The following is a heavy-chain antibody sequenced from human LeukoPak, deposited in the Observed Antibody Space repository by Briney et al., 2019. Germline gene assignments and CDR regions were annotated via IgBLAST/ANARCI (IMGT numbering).Heavy chain of an antibody. CDR3: ATWDSGRYSQIDN. V-gene: IGHV4-39*01. CDR2: FYYAGDP. J-gene: IGHJ4*02. Sequence: SETLSLTCTVSGGPVSSSSYYWGWVRQSPEKGLECIGTFYYAGDPYYNPSLESRLTISVDTSKNQFSLKLRSVTAADTAVYYCATWDSGRYSQIDNWGQGTLVTVSS. CDR1: GGPVSSSSYY. D-gene: IGHD1-26*01.